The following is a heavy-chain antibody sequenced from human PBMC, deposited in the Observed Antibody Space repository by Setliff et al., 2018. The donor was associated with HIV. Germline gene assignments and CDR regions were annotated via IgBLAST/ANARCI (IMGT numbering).Heavy chain of an antibody. CDR2: INPSGGST. D-gene: IGHD6-19*01. J-gene: IGHJ4*02. CDR1: GYIFTSYY. CDR3: VKEHNTGWPNLDS. Sequence: ASVKVSCKASGYIFTSYYIHWVRQAPGQGLEWMGIINPSGGSTTYAQKFQGRVTMTRDTSTSTVYMELSSLRSEDTALYYCVKEHNTGWPNLDSWGQGTLVTVSS. V-gene: IGHV1-46*01.